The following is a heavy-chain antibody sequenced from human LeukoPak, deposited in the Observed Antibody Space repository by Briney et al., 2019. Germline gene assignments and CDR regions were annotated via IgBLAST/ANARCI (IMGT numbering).Heavy chain of an antibody. J-gene: IGHJ6*03. CDR1: GFTVSSNY. CDR2: IYSGGST. CDR3: AREHYFYHMDA. V-gene: IGHV3-53*01. Sequence: GGSLRLSCAASGFTVSSNYMSWVRQAPGQGLEWVSVIYSGGSTYYADSVKGRFTISRDNAENSLYLQMNSLRAEDTAVYYCAREHYFYHMDAWGEGTTVTISS.